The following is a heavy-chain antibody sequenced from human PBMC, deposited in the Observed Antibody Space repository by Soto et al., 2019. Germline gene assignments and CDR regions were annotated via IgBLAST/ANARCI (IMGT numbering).Heavy chain of an antibody. CDR3: ARAPPTAARRGYHYGMEV. Sequence: QIQLVESGGGVDQPRRSLRLSCAASGFAFESFAMHWVRQSPGKGLEWVAVISYDGTNKYYADSAKGRFTISRDNSNNTLYLQMNSLRPEDTVVFYCARAPPTAARRGYHYGMEVWGQGTTLSVSS. D-gene: IGHD6-6*01. CDR1: GFAFESFA. V-gene: IGHV3-30-3*01. CDR2: ISYDGTNK. J-gene: IGHJ6*02.